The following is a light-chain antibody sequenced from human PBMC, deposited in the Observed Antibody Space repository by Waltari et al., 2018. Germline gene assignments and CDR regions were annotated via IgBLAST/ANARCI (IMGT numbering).Light chain of an antibody. CDR1: GSDIGYYHF. Sequence: QSALAQSASVSGSPGQSITISCTGTGSDIGYYHFVPWYQQHPGKAPKLLIFDVSRWSSGVSHRFSGSKSGNTASLTISGLQAEDEADYYCSSYTSTNTIIFGGGTKVTVL. V-gene: IGLV2-14*03. J-gene: IGLJ2*01. CDR3: SSYTSTNTII. CDR2: DVS.